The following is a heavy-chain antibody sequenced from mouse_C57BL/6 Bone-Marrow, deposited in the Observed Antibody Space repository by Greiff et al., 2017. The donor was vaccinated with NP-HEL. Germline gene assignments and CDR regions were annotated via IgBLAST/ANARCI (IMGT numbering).Heavy chain of an antibody. J-gene: IGHJ3*01. CDR1: GYSITSGYD. CDR2: ISYSGST. Sequence: EVKLQESGPGMVKPSQSLSLTCTVTGYSITSGYDWHWIRHFPGNKLEWMGYISYSGSTNYNPSLKSRISITHDTSKNHFFLKLNSVTTEDTATYYCARDDGYFGGFAYWGQGTLVTVSA. CDR3: ARDDGYFGGFAY. D-gene: IGHD2-3*01. V-gene: IGHV3-1*01.